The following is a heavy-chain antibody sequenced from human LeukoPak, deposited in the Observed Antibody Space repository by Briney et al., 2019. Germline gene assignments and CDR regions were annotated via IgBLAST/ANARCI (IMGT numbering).Heavy chain of an antibody. Sequence: PGGSLRLSCAASGFTISGSTIHWVRQASGKGLEWVCLIRSKANSYATAYAASVKGNFTISRDDSKSTAYLKMNSLKTEDTAVYYCTGPQWELNDYWGQGTLVTVSS. D-gene: IGHD1-26*01. CDR1: GFTISGST. CDR3: TGPQWELNDY. CDR2: IRSKANSYAT. J-gene: IGHJ4*02. V-gene: IGHV3-73*01.